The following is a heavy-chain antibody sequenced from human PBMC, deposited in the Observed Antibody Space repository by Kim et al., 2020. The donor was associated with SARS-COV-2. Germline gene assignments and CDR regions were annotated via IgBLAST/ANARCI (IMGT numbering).Heavy chain of an antibody. J-gene: IGHJ4*02. Sequence: SVKVSCKASGGTFSSYAISWVRQAPGQGLAWMGGINPIFGTANYAQKFQGRVTITADESTSTAYMELSSLRYEDTAVYYCARGGDSSSWDYWGQGTLVTVSS. CDR2: INPIFGTA. CDR3: ARGGDSSSWDY. CDR1: GGTFSSYA. V-gene: IGHV1-69*13. D-gene: IGHD6-13*01.